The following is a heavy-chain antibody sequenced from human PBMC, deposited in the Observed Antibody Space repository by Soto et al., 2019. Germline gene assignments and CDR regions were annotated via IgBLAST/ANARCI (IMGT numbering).Heavy chain of an antibody. CDR1: GFTLSSYA. CDR2: ISSNGAST. CDR3: VKDRYVDY. Sequence: GGSLRLSCSVSGFTLSSYAMHWVRQAPGKGLQYAASISSNGASTYYAGSVKGRFTISRDNSKNTLYLQMSSLRADDTAVYYCVKDRYVDYWGQGTLVTVS. J-gene: IGHJ4*02. V-gene: IGHV3-64D*06.